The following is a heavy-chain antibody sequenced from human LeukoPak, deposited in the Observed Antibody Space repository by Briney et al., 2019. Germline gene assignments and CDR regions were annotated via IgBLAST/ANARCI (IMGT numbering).Heavy chain of an antibody. D-gene: IGHD6-13*01. CDR3: AKGHRAAAGTSYFDY. CDR2: ISGSGGTT. J-gene: IGHJ4*02. CDR1: GFTFNNYA. Sequence: PGGSLRLSCAASGFTFNNYAMTWVRQAPGKGLEWVSGISGSGGTTYYADSGKGRFTISRDNSKNTLYLQMNSLRVEDTAVYYCAKGHRAAAGTSYFDYWGQGTLVTVSS. V-gene: IGHV3-23*01.